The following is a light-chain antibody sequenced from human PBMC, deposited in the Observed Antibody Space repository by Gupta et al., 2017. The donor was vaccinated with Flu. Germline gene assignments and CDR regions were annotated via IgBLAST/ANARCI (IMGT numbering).Light chain of an antibody. Sequence: RATLSCRARQSVSSSYLAWYQQKPGQAPRLLIYGASSRATGIPDRFSGSGSGTDFTLTISRLEPEDFAVYYCQQYGSSPWTFGQGTKVEIK. CDR1: QSVSSSY. J-gene: IGKJ1*01. CDR3: QQYGSSPWT. V-gene: IGKV3-20*01. CDR2: GAS.